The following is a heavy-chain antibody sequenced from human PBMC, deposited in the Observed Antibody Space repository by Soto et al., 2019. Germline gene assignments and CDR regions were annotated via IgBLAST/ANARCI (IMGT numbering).Heavy chain of an antibody. V-gene: IGHV4-59*01. CDR3: ARDQAEYSSSWFDP. CDR2: IYYSRST. CDR1: GGSISSYY. D-gene: IGHD6-6*01. J-gene: IGHJ5*02. Sequence: SETLSLTCTVSGGSISSYYWSWIRQPPGKGLEWIGYIYYSRSTNYNPSLKSRVTISVDTSKNQFSLKLSSVTAADTAVYYCARDQAEYSSSWFDPWGQGTLVTVS.